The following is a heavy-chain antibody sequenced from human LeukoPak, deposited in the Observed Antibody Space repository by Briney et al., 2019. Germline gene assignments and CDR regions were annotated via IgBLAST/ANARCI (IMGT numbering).Heavy chain of an antibody. CDR2: IYYSGST. CDR3: ARLAEAVAGD. V-gene: IGHV4-39*01. D-gene: IGHD6-19*01. Sequence: PSETLSLTCTVSRGSISNSSYYWGWIRQPPGKGLEWIGSIYYSGSTYYNPSLKSRVTISVDTSKNQFSLKLSSVTAADTAVYYCARLAEAVAGDWGQGTLVSVPS. CDR1: RGSISNSSYY. J-gene: IGHJ4*02.